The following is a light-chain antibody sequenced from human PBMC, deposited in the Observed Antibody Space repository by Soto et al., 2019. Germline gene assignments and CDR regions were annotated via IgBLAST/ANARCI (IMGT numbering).Light chain of an antibody. J-gene: IGKJ1*01. Sequence: DIQMTQSPSTLSASVGDRVTITCRASQSISSLLAWYQQKPGKAPNLLIYKASSLRSGVPSRFSGSGSGTEFTLTISSLQPDDSATYYCQQYKSYPWTFGQGTKVDIK. CDR1: QSISSL. CDR2: KAS. CDR3: QQYKSYPWT. V-gene: IGKV1-5*03.